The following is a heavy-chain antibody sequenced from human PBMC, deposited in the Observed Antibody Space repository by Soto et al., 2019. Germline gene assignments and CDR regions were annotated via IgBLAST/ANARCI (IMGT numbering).Heavy chain of an antibody. CDR3: ARHGAYSTSVYYYYGMDV. CDR1: GGAINSTVYY. D-gene: IGHD6-13*01. Sequence: SETLSLTCTVSGGAINSTVYYWGWIRQPPGQGLEWIGSSNYGGPTYSSPSLQSRVTISLDTAKNHYSLNLRSVTAADTAVYYCARHGAYSTSVYYYYGMDVWGQGTTVTVSS. CDR2: SNYGGPT. V-gene: IGHV4-39*01. J-gene: IGHJ6*02.